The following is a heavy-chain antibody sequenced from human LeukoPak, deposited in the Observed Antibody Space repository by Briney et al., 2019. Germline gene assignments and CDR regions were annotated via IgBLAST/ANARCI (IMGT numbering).Heavy chain of an antibody. J-gene: IGHJ6*03. CDR1: GFTFSSYW. V-gene: IGHV3-74*01. CDR2: INTDGSST. Sequence: GGSLRLSCAASGFTFSSYWMHWVRQAPGKGLVWVSRINTDGSSTSYADSVKGRFTISRDNAKNTLYLQMNSLRAEDTAVYYCATSSSSGYPDYYYMDVWGKGTTVTVSS. D-gene: IGHD6-6*01. CDR3: ATSSSSGYPDYYYMDV.